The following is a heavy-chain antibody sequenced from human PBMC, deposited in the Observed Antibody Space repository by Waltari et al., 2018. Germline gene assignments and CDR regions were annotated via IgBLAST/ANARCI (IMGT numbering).Heavy chain of an antibody. J-gene: IGHJ4*02. CDR3: ARSPPWELPDY. CDR2: IYYRGST. D-gene: IGHD1-26*01. V-gene: IGHV4-59*01. Sequence: QVQLQESGPGLGKPSEPLSLTCTVSGGSISSYYWRWIRQAPGKGLEWIGDIYYRGSTNYNPSLKSRVTISVDTTKNQFSLKLRSVTAADTAVYYCARSPPWELPDYWGQGTLVTVSS. CDR1: GGSISSYY.